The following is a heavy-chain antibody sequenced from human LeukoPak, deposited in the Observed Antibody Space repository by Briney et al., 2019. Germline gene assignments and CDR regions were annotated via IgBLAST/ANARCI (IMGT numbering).Heavy chain of an antibody. Sequence: ASVRVSCKASGGTFSSYAINWVRQAPGQGLEWMGWISTYNGYTNYAQNLRGRVTMTTDTSASTVYLELRSLRSDDTAVYYCARTPPPTIVGAHYFDYWGQGTLVTVSS. CDR1: GGTFSSYA. V-gene: IGHV1-18*01. D-gene: IGHD1-26*01. CDR2: ISTYNGYT. J-gene: IGHJ4*02. CDR3: ARTPPPTIVGAHYFDY.